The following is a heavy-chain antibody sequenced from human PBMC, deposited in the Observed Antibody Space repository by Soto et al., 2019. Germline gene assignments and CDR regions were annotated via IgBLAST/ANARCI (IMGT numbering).Heavy chain of an antibody. CDR3: ARTRGYNFGSRWSFDY. Sequence: EASVNVSCKASGYTFTSYYIHWVRQAPGQGLEWMGWISGYNGNTNYAQKLQGRVTMTADSSTSTAYMELRSLRSDDTAVYYCARTRGYNFGSRWSFDYWGQETLVTVSS. CDR2: ISGYNGNT. CDR1: GYTFTSYY. J-gene: IGHJ4*02. V-gene: IGHV1-18*04. D-gene: IGHD5-18*01.